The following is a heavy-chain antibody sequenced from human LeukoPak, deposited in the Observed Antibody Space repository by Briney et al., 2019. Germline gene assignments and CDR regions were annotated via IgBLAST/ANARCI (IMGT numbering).Heavy chain of an antibody. CDR3: AGAIVVVPAASLDY. D-gene: IGHD2-2*01. V-gene: IGHV3-30-3*01. CDR1: GFTFSSYA. Sequence: PGRSLRLSCAASGFTFSSYAMHWVRQAPGKGLERGAVISYDGSNKYYADSVKGRFTISRDNSKNTLYLQMNSLRAEDTAVYYCAGAIVVVPAASLDYWGQGTLVTVSS. J-gene: IGHJ4*02. CDR2: ISYDGSNK.